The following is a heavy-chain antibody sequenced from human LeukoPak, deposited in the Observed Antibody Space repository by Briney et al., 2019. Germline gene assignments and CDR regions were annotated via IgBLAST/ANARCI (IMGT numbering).Heavy chain of an antibody. J-gene: IGHJ5*02. Sequence: GGSLRLSCAASGFTFSSYSMNWVRQAPGEGLEWVSSISSSSSYIHYADSVKGRFTISRDNAKNSLYLQMKSLRAEDTAVYYCARGKTSQNIVTRKTYNWFDPWGQGTLVTVSS. D-gene: IGHD2/OR15-2a*01. CDR2: ISSSSSYI. CDR1: GFTFSSYS. CDR3: ARGKTSQNIVTRKTYNWFDP. V-gene: IGHV3-21*01.